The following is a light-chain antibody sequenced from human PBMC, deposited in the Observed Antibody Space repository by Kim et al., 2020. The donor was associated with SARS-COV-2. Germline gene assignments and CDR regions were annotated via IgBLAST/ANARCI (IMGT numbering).Light chain of an antibody. CDR2: GAS. Sequence: APGERATLSCRASQSVSSSYLAWSQQKAGQAPRLLIYGASSRATGIPDRFSGSGSGTDFTLTISRLEPEDFAVYYCQQYGSSPGTFGQGTKVDIK. CDR1: QSVSSSY. J-gene: IGKJ1*01. V-gene: IGKV3-20*01. CDR3: QQYGSSPGT.